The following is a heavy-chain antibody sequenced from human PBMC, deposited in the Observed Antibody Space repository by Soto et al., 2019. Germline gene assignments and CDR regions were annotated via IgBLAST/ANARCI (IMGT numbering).Heavy chain of an antibody. CDR2: ISAYNGNT. CDR3: ESGGTPIDY. J-gene: IGHJ4*02. Sequence: QVRLVQSGAEVKKPGASVKVSCKASGYTFTNFGISWVRQAPGQGLEWMGWISAYNGNTNYAQKFQGRVTMTTDTPTSTAFMEVRSLRFDDTAVYYCESGGTPIDYWGKGTLVTVSS. D-gene: IGHD3-16*01. V-gene: IGHV1-18*01. CDR1: GYTFTNFG.